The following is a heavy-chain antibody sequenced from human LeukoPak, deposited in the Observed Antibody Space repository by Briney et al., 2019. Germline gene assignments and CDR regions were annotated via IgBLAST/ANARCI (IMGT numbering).Heavy chain of an antibody. CDR3: ARGNGGDYYYLDY. D-gene: IGHD2-21*01. J-gene: IGHJ4*02. CDR2: INWNGGST. CDR1: GFTFDDYG. V-gene: IGHV3-20*04. Sequence: GGSLRLSCAASGFTFDDYGMSWVRQAPGKGLEWVSGINWNGGSTGYADSVKGRFTISRDDAKNSLYLQMNSLRAEDTAFYYCARGNGGDYYYLDYWGQGAQVTVSS.